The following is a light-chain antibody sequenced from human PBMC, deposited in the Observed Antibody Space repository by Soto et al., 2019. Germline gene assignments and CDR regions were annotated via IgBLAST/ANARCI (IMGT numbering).Light chain of an antibody. CDR1: NSNIGAASD. CDR3: QSYDNSLSYV. Sequence: QAVVTQPPSVSGAPGQRVTISCTGSNSNIGAASDVHWYQQLPGTAPKLLIYGNTKRPSGVPDRFSGSKSGTSASLAITGLQAEDEADYYCQSYDNSLSYVFGTGTKLTVL. CDR2: GNT. V-gene: IGLV1-40*01. J-gene: IGLJ1*01.